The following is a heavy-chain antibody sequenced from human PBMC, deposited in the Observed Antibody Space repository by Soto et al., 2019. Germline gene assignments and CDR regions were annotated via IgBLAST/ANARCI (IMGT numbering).Heavy chain of an antibody. D-gene: IGHD3-22*01. Sequence: ASVKVACKSSGYTFSNYGITWVRQAPGQGLEWMGWISAYNGNTNYAQKFQGRVTMTTDTSTRTAYMELRSLRSDDAAVYYCASSPYYYDSSGYLDYWGQGTLVTVSS. CDR3: ASSPYYYDSSGYLDY. J-gene: IGHJ4*02. CDR1: GYTFSNYG. CDR2: ISAYNGNT. V-gene: IGHV1-18*01.